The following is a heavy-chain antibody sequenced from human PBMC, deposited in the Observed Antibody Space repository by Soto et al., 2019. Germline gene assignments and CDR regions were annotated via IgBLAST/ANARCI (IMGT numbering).Heavy chain of an antibody. CDR3: AREQESEVGATFLYYGMDV. Sequence: QVQLQESGPGLVKPSQTLSLTCTVSSGSISSGCYYWSWIRQHPGKGLEWIGNIYYSGSTYYNPSLKSRVTISVDTAKNQFSLKLSSVTAADTAVYYCAREQESEVGATFLYYGMDVWGQGTTVTVSS. D-gene: IGHD1-26*01. CDR2: IYYSGST. V-gene: IGHV4-31*03. J-gene: IGHJ6*02. CDR1: SGSISSGCYY.